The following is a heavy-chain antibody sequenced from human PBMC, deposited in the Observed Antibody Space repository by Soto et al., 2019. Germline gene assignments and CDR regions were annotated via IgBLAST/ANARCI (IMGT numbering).Heavy chain of an antibody. V-gene: IGHV1-18*01. CDR3: ALGTAVATDYYGMDV. Sequence: GASVKVSCKASGYTFTSYGISWVRQAPGQGLEWMGWISAYNGNTNYAQKLQGRVTMTTDTSTSTAYMELRSLRSDGTAVYYCALGTAVATDYYGMDVWGQGTTVTVSS. CDR1: GYTFTSYG. CDR2: ISAYNGNT. D-gene: IGHD1-26*01. J-gene: IGHJ6*02.